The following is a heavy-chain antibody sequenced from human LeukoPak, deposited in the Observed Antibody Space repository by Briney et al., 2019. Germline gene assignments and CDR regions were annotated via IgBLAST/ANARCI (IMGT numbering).Heavy chain of an antibody. V-gene: IGHV4-34*01. D-gene: IGHD3-10*01. CDR3: ARGADPLWFGDANYYGMDV. Sequence: PSETLSLTCAVYGGSFSGYYWSWIRQPPGKGLEWIGEINHSGSTNYNPSLKSRVTISVDTSKNQFSLKLSSVTAADTAVYYCARGADPLWFGDANYYGMDVWGQGTTVTVSS. J-gene: IGHJ6*02. CDR1: GGSFSGYY. CDR2: INHSGST.